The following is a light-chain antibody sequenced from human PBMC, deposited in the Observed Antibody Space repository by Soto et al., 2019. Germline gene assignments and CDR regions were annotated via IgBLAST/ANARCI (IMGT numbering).Light chain of an antibody. J-gene: IGKJ1*01. CDR2: AAS. CDR1: QSISSY. CDR3: QQSYRTPPWT. Sequence: DSQMTQSPSSLSASVGDRVTITCRASQSISSYLYWYQQKTGKAPKLLNYAASSLQSGVPSRFSGSGSGADFTLTISSLQPEDFAAYYCQQSYRTPPWTFGQGTKVEIK. V-gene: IGKV1-39*01.